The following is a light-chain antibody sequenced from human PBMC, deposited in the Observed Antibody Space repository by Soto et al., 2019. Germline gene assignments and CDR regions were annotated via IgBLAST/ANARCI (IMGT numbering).Light chain of an antibody. V-gene: IGKV3-20*01. CDR1: QSVSSSY. CDR2: GAS. Sequence: EIMVKQSPGAVSLYTGERATLSCRASQSVSSSYLAWYQQKPGQAPRLLIYGASSRATGIPDRFSGSGSGTDFTLTISRLEPEDFAVYYCQQYGSLLIPFGQGRRLEIK. J-gene: IGKJ5*01. CDR3: QQYGSLLIP.